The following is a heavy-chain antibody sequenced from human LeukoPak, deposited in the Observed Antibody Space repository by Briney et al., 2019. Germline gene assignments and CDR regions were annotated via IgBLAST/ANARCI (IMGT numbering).Heavy chain of an antibody. CDR2: IYYSGST. CDR3: ARASYSSGLLYYYYYMDV. Sequence: SETLSLTCTVSGGSISSSSYYWGWIRQPPGKGLEWIGSIYYSGSTYYNPSLKSRVTISVDTSKNQFSLKLSSVTAADTAVYYCARASYSSGLLYYYYYMDVWGKGTTVTVSS. V-gene: IGHV4-39*07. D-gene: IGHD6-19*01. CDR1: GGSISSSSYY. J-gene: IGHJ6*03.